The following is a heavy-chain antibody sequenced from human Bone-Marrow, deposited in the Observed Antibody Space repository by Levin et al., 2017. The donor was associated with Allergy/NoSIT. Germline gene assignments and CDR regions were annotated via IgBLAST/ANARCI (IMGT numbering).Heavy chain of an antibody. CDR3: ARETYSSNWNDWYFDR. V-gene: IGHV3-13*01. CDR2: IGVAGDT. CDR1: GFSFSNSD. Sequence: SCVASGFSFSNSDMHWVRQATGKGLEWVSAIGVAGDTYYPGSVEGRFTISRENAKNSLYLQMNSLTAGDTAVYYCARETYSSNWNDWYFDRWGRGTLVTVSS. D-gene: IGHD6-13*01. J-gene: IGHJ2*01.